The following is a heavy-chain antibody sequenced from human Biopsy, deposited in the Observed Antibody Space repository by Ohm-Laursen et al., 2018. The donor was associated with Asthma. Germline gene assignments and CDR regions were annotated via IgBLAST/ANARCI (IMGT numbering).Heavy chain of an antibody. J-gene: IGHJ4*02. CDR1: GYTFTSYG. CDR3: ARAGALIVGATMGY. Sequence: GAPVKVSCKASGYTFTSYGISWVRQAPGQGLEWMGIINPSGGSTSYAQKFQGRVTMTRDTSTSTVYMELSSLRSEDTAVYYCARAGALIVGATMGYWGQGTLVTVSS. CDR2: INPSGGST. V-gene: IGHV1-46*01. D-gene: IGHD1-26*01.